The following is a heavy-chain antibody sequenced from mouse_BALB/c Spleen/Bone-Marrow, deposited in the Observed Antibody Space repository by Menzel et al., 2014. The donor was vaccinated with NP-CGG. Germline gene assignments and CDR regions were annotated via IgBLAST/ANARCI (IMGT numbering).Heavy chain of an antibody. V-gene: IGHV1-18*01. CDR2: INPNNGGT. Sequence: VQLQQSGPELVKPGASVKIPCKASGYTFTDYNMDWVKQSHGKSLEWIGDINPNNGGTIYNQKFKGKATLTVDKSSSTAYMELRSLTSEDTAVYYCAVYYYGSSYAMDYWGQGTSVTVSS. D-gene: IGHD1-1*01. CDR3: AVYYYGSSYAMDY. CDR1: GYTFTDYN. J-gene: IGHJ4*01.